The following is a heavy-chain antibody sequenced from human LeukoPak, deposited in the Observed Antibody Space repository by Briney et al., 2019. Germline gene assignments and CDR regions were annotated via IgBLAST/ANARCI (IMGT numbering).Heavy chain of an antibody. D-gene: IGHD5-18*01. J-gene: IGHJ6*02. CDR3: ATTAMVGYYYGMDV. CDR1: GFTFSDYS. CDR2: ISGSGGST. Sequence: GGSLRLSCAASGFTFSDYSMNWFRQAPGKGLEWVSAISGSGGSTYYADSVKGRFTISRDNSKNTLYLQMNSLRAEDTAVYYCATTAMVGYYYGMDVWGQGTTVTVSS. V-gene: IGHV3-23*01.